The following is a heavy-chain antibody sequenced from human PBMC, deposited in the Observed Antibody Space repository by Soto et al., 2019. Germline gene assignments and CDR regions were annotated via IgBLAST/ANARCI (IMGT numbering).Heavy chain of an antibody. CDR2: IWYDGSNK. CDR1: GFTFSSDG. D-gene: IGHD3-3*01. CDR3: ARETRTIVGVVTISGPFDY. V-gene: IGHV3-33*01. J-gene: IGHJ4*02. Sequence: QVQLVESGGGVVQPGRSLRLSCAASGFTFSSDGMHWVRQAPGKGLEWVAVIWYDGSNKYYADAVKGRFTISRDNSKNTLYLQMNSLRAEDTAVYYCARETRTIVGVVTISGPFDYWGQGTLVTVSS.